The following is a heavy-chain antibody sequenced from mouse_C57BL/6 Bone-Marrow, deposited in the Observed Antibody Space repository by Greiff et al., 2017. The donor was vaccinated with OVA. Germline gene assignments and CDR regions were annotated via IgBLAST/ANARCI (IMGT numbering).Heavy chain of an antibody. CDR1: GFNIKDDY. V-gene: IGHV14-4*01. CDR3: TNDGYYFDY. Sequence: VQLQQSGAELVRPGASVKLSCTASGFNIKDDYMHWVKQRPEQGLEWIGWIDPENGDTEYASKFQGKATITADTSSNTAYLQLSSLTSEDTAVYYCTNDGYYFDYWGQGTTLTVS. J-gene: IGHJ2*01. D-gene: IGHD2-3*01. CDR2: IDPENGDT.